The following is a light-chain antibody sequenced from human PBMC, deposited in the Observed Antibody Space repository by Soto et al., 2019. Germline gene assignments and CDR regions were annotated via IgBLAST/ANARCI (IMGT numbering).Light chain of an antibody. V-gene: IGLV2-11*01. Sequence: QSALTQPRSVSGSPGQSVTISCTGTSSDVGGYDFVSWFQHHPGKPPKLIMYDVSKRPSGVPDRFSGSKSGNTASRTISGLQAEDEADYYCCSYAGSYTLVFGTGTKVTVL. J-gene: IGLJ1*01. CDR2: DVS. CDR3: CSYAGSYTLV. CDR1: SSDVGGYDF.